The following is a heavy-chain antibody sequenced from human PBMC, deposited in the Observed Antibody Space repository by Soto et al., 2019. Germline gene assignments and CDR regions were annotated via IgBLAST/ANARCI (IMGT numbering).Heavy chain of an antibody. J-gene: IGHJ4*02. Sequence: PVGSLRLSCAASGFTFSSYSMNWVRQAPGEGLEWVSYISSSSSTIYYADSVKGRFTISRDNAKNSLYLQMNSLRDEDTAVYYCARDANLENYYDSSGYLGYWGQGTLVTVSS. CDR1: GFTFSSYS. CDR3: ARDANLENYYDSSGYLGY. V-gene: IGHV3-48*02. D-gene: IGHD3-22*01. CDR2: ISSSSSTI.